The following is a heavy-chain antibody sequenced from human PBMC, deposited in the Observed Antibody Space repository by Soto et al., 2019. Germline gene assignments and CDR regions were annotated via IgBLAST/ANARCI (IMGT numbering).Heavy chain of an antibody. CDR3: ARVLSSGWYLDY. D-gene: IGHD6-19*01. J-gene: IGHJ4*02. CDR1: GGSISSGGYS. V-gene: IGHV4-30-2*01. CDR2: IYHSGST. Sequence: SETLSLTCAVSGGSISSGGYSWSWIRQPPGKGLEWIGYIYHSGSTYYNSSLKSRVTISVDRSKNQFSLKLSSVTAADTAVYYCARVLSSGWYLDYWGQGTLVTVSS.